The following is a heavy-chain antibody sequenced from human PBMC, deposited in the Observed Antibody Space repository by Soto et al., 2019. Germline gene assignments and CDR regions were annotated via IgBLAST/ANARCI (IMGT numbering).Heavy chain of an antibody. V-gene: IGHV5-51*01. CDR1: GYSFTSYW. D-gene: IGHD2-2*01. CDR3: ARGYCSSTSCYAGIPGSWFDP. J-gene: IGHJ5*02. Sequence: PGESLKISCKGSGYSFTSYWIGWVRQMPGKGLEWMGIIYPGDSDTRYSPSFQGQVTISADKSISTAYLQWSSLKASDTAMYYCARGYCSSTSCYAGIPGSWFDPWGQGTLVTVSS. CDR2: IYPGDSDT.